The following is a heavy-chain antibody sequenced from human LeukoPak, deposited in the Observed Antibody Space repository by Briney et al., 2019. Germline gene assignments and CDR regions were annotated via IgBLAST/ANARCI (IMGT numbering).Heavy chain of an antibody. V-gene: IGHV4-30-4*01. Sequence: PSQTLSLTCTVSGGSISSGDYYWTWIRQPPGKGLEWIGYIYYSGSTYYSPSLESRVTISVDTSKNQFSLKLSSVTAADTAVYYCARDQNPYYDSSGSWHYYYYGMDVWGQGTTVTVSS. J-gene: IGHJ6*02. CDR2: IYYSGST. CDR1: GGSISSGDYY. D-gene: IGHD3-22*01. CDR3: ARDQNPYYDSSGSWHYYYYGMDV.